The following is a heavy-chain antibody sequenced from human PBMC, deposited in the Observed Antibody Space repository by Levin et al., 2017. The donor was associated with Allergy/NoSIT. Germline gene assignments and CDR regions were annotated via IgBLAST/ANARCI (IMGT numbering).Heavy chain of an antibody. D-gene: IGHD6-6*01. Sequence: GGSLRLSCAASGFTFDDYAMHWVRQAPGKGLEWVSGISWNSGSIGYADSVKGRFTISRDNAKNSLYLQMNSLRAEDTALYYCAKESPPNGLLVKYYYYGMDVWGQGTTVTVSS. CDR3: AKESPPNGLLVKYYYYGMDV. J-gene: IGHJ6*02. V-gene: IGHV3-9*01. CDR1: GFTFDDYA. CDR2: ISWNSGSI.